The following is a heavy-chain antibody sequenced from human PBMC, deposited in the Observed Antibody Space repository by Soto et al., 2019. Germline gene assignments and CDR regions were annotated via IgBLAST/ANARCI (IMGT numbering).Heavy chain of an antibody. J-gene: IGHJ3*02. CDR2: ISAYNGNT. V-gene: IGHV1-18*01. CDR3: ASRGDCSSTSCPKGAFDI. Sequence: QVQLVQSGAEVKKPGASVKVSCKASGYTFTSYGISWGRQAPGQGLERMGWISAYNGNTNYAQKLQGRVTMTTDTSTSTAYMELRNLRSDDTAVYYCASRGDCSSTSCPKGAFDIWGQGTMVTVSS. CDR1: GYTFTSYG. D-gene: IGHD2-2*01.